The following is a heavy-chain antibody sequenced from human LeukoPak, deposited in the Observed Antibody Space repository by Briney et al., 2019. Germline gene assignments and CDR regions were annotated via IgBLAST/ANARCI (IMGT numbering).Heavy chain of an antibody. CDR3: AKYITASTKCSYLHY. J-gene: IGHJ4*02. D-gene: IGHD1-1*01. Sequence: GGSLRLSCAASGFTFDDYSMHWVRQAPGKGLEWVSLISWDGGSTYYADSVKGRFTISRDNSKNSLYLHMNTLRPEDTALYYCAKYITASTKCSYLHYWGQAPLVTVSS. CDR1: GFTFDDYS. V-gene: IGHV3-43*01. CDR2: ISWDGGST.